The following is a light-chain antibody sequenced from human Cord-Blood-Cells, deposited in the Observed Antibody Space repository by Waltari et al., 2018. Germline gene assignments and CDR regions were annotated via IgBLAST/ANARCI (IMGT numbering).Light chain of an antibody. V-gene: IGLV2-14*01. CDR1: SSDVGGYNY. CDR2: DGS. CDR3: SSYTSSSTWV. J-gene: IGLJ3*02. Sequence: QSALTQPASVSGSPGQSITISCTGTSSDVGGYNYVSWYQQHPGKAPKLMIYDGSKRRAGVSNRFAGSKSGNAASLTISGRQAEDEADYYCSSYTSSSTWVFGGGTKLTGL.